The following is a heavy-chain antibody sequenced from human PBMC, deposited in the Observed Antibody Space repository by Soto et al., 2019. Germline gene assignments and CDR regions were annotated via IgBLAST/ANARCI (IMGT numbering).Heavy chain of an antibody. Sequence: PSATXDLTCTVSVFSIIIGCDYGSWIRQHPGKGLEWIGYIYYSGSTYYNPSLKSRVTISVDTSNKQFSLKLSSVTAAATAVYYCPRAGSDFDLWGQGTMVTV. D-gene: IGHD3-10*01. CDR1: VFSIIIGCDY. CDR3: PRAGSDFDL. J-gene: IGHJ3*01. V-gene: IGHV4-31*03. CDR2: IYYSGST.